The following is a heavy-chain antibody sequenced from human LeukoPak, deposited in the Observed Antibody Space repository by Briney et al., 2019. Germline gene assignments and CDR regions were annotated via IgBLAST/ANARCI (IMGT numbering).Heavy chain of an antibody. Sequence: PGGSLRLSCAASGFTFSSYAMSWVRQAPGKGLEWVSTISRSGDSTYYADSVKGRFTISRDNSKNTLYLQMNSLRAEDTAVYYCAKDLGYYSSGWYYFDYWGQGTLVTVSS. CDR2: ISRSGDST. CDR3: AKDLGYYSSGWYYFDY. V-gene: IGHV3-23*01. J-gene: IGHJ4*02. CDR1: GFTFSSYA. D-gene: IGHD6-19*01.